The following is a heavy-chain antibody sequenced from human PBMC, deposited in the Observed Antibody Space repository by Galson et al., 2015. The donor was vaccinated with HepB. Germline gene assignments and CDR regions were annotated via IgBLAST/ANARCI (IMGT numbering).Heavy chain of an antibody. CDR3: ARDLAGIVVVVAAFDY. Sequence: SLRLSCAASGFTFSSYGMHWVRQAPGKGLEWVAVIWYDGSNKYYADSVKGRFTISRDNSKNTLYLQMNSLRAEDTAVYYCARDLAGIVVVVAAFDYWGQGTLVTVSS. CDR1: GFTFSSYG. D-gene: IGHD2-15*01. CDR2: IWYDGSNK. V-gene: IGHV3-33*08. J-gene: IGHJ4*02.